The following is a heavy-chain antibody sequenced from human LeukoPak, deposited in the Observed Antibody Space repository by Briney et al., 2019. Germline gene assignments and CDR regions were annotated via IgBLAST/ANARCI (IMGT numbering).Heavy chain of an antibody. D-gene: IGHD6-13*01. CDR3: ARGVPAAGAKWFDP. CDR1: GFSVSNTY. V-gene: IGHV3-53*01. J-gene: IGHJ5*02. CDR2: IYSGGNT. Sequence: GGSLRLSCAASGFSVSNTYMSWVRQAPGKGLEWVSIYSGGNTHYADSVKGRFTISRDNSKNTLYLQMNRLRPEDTAVYYCARGVPAAGAKWFDPWGPGSLVTVYS.